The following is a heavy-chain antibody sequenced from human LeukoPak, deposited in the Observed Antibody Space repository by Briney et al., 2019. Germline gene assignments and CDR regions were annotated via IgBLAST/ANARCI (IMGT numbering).Heavy chain of an antibody. CDR1: GFTFSNYW. CDR2: IKKDGSEK. Sequence: GGSLRLSCAASGFTFSNYWMTWVRQAPGKGLEWVANIKKDGSEKYYVDSVKGRFTISRDNAKNSLYLQMNSLRAEDTAVYYCARYLFDYWGQGTVVTVSS. J-gene: IGHJ4*02. CDR3: ARYLFDY. V-gene: IGHV3-7*01.